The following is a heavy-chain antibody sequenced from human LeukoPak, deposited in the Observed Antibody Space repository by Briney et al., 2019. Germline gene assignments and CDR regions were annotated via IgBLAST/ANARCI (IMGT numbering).Heavy chain of an antibody. CDR3: ARGDDSSSWYLFDY. J-gene: IGHJ4*02. D-gene: IGHD6-13*01. CDR2: ISSSGSTI. V-gene: IGHV3-48*03. Sequence: QAGGSLRLSCAASGFTFTSYAMSWVRQAPGKGLEWVSYISSSGSTIYYADSVKGRFTISRDNAKNSLYLQMNSLRAEDTAVYYCARGDDSSSWYLFDYWGQGTLVTVSS. CDR1: GFTFTSYA.